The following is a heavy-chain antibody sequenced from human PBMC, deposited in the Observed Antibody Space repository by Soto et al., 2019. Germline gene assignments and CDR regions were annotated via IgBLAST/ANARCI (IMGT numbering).Heavy chain of an antibody. J-gene: IGHJ4*02. CDR3: ASIRLGGSRPSEY. CDR2: IYPGESDT. CDR1: GYSFTSYW. Sequence: GESLKISCKGSGYSFTSYWIGWVRQIPGKGLEWMGIIYPGESDTRYSPSFQGQVTISADKSISTAYLQWSSLKASDTAMYYCASIRLGGSRPSEYWGKGTLVTVSS. V-gene: IGHV5-51*01. D-gene: IGHD1-20*01.